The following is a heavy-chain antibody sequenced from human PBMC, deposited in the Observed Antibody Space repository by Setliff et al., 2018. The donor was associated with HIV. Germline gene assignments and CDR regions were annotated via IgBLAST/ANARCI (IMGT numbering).Heavy chain of an antibody. CDR3: AKIAQPDYYDSSGYYPRGAFDI. J-gene: IGHJ3*02. Sequence: EASVKVSCKASGYTFTSYGISWVRQAPGQGLEWMGWISAYNGNTNYAQKLQGRVTMTTDTSTSTAYMELRSLRSDDTAVYYCAKIAQPDYYDSSGYYPRGAFDIWGQGTMVTVSS. CDR2: ISAYNGNT. CDR1: GYTFTSYG. D-gene: IGHD3-22*01. V-gene: IGHV1-18*01.